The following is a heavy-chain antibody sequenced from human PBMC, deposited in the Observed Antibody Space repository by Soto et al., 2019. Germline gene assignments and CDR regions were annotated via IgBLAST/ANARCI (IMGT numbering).Heavy chain of an antibody. CDR1: GGTFNTYA. D-gene: IGHD3-10*01. J-gene: IGHJ4*02. CDR2: ISPMFGAA. Sequence: QVQLVQSGAEMKKPGSSVKVSCHSSGGTFNTYAMNWVRQAPGQGPEWMGDISPMFGAANYAPKFQGRVTITADESTGTSYMQLSSLTSEDTALYFCAREVQVHTPAFVYWGQGTRVTVSS. CDR3: AREVQVHTPAFVY. V-gene: IGHV1-69*19.